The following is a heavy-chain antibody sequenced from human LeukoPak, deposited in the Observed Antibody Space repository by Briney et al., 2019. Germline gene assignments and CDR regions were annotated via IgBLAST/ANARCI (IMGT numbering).Heavy chain of an antibody. D-gene: IGHD3-16*01. Sequence: ASVKVSCKVSGYTLTELSMHWVRQAPGKGLEWMGGFDPEDGETIYAQKFQGRVTVTEDTSTDTAYMELSSLRSEDTAVYYRATPGPMSTWVGYWGQGTLVTVSS. CDR1: GYTLTELS. CDR2: FDPEDGET. CDR3: ATPGPMSTWVGY. V-gene: IGHV1-24*01. J-gene: IGHJ4*02.